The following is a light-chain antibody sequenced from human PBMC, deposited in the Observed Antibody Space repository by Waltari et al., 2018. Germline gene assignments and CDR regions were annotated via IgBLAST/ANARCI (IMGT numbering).Light chain of an antibody. CDR1: QDISNY. Sequence: DIQTTQSPSSLAAPVGDRATITCQASQDISNYLNWYQQKPGKAPKLLIYYASNLETGVPSRFSGSGSGTDFTFTISSLQPEDIATYYCQQYDNVPLRYTLGQGTKLEIK. CDR3: QQYDNVPLRYT. J-gene: IGKJ2*01. CDR2: YAS. V-gene: IGKV1-33*01.